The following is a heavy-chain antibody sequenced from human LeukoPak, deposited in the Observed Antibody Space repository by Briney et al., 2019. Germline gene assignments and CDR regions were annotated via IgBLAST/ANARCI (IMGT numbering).Heavy chain of an antibody. Sequence: GGSLRLSCAGSGFPFSGYWMDWVRQAPGKEMEWVANINQDGSVQYYAASVRGRFTISRDNAKNSLHLQMNVLKVDDTAIYYCSRSLDYLGQGALVTVSS. J-gene: IGHJ4*02. V-gene: IGHV3-7*01. CDR3: SRSLDY. CDR1: GFPFSGYW. CDR2: INQDGSVQ.